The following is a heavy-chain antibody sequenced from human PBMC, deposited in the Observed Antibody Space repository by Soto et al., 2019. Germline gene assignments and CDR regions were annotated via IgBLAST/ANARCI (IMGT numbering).Heavy chain of an antibody. J-gene: IGHJ4*02. CDR1: GGSFSGYY. CDR3: ARALGDYDYIWGSYRTYYFDY. V-gene: IGHV4-34*01. Sequence: PSETLSLTCAVYGGSFSGYYWSWIRQPPGKGLEWIGEINHSGSTNYNPSLKSRVTISVDTSKNQFSLKLSSVTAADTAVYYCARALGDYDYIWGSYRTYYFDYWGQGTLVTVSS. D-gene: IGHD3-16*02. CDR2: INHSGST.